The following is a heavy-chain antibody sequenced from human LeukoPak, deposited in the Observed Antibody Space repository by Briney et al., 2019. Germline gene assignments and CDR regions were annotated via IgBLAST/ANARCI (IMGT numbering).Heavy chain of an antibody. J-gene: IGHJ6*03. CDR3: ARGLGAAAAQYYYYYYYMDV. D-gene: IGHD6-13*01. CDR2: MNPNSGNT. Sequence: GASVKVSCKASGYTFTSYDINWVRQATGRGLEWMGWMNPNSGNTGYAQKFQGRVTMTRNTSISTAYMELSSLRSEDTAVYYCARGLGAAAAQYYYYYYYMDVWGKGTTVTVSS. CDR1: GYTFTSYD. V-gene: IGHV1-8*01.